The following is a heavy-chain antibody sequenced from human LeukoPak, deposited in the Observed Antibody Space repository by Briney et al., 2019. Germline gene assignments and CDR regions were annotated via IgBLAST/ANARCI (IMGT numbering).Heavy chain of an antibody. V-gene: IGHV3-23*01. CDR3: AKGGSYYTSSWFDP. D-gene: IGHD3-10*01. CDR2: ISGVGGST. J-gene: IGHJ5*02. Sequence: GGSLRLSCAASAFTFSSYPMIWVRQAPGKGLEWVSAISGVGGSTFYADSVKGRFTISRDNSKNTLYLQMNSLRAEDTDVYYCAKGGSYYTSSWFDPWGRGTLVTVSS. CDR1: AFTFSSYP.